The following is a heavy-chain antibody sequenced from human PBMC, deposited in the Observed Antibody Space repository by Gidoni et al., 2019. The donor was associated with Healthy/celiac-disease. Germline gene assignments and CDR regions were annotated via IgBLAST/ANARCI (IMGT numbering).Heavy chain of an antibody. CDR1: GFAFDDYA. Sequence: EVQLVESGGGLVQPGMSLRLSCAGSGFAFDDYAMHWVRQAPGKGLEWVAGISWNSGSIGYADSVKGRFTISRDNAKNSLYLQMNSLRAEDTALYYCAKVYGDYVWADAFDIWGQGTMVTVSS. J-gene: IGHJ3*02. D-gene: IGHD4-17*01. V-gene: IGHV3-9*01. CDR2: ISWNSGSI. CDR3: AKVYGDYVWADAFDI.